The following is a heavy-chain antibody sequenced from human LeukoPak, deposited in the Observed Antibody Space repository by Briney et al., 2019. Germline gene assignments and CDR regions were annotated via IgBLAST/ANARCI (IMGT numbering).Heavy chain of an antibody. D-gene: IGHD6-13*01. Sequence: PGGSLRLSCAASGFTFSGYEMNWVRQAPGKGLEWVSYISSSGSTIYYADSVKGRFTISRDNAKNSLYLQMNSLRAEDTAVYYCAKDPPRGYSSSWYNHFDYWGQGTLVTVSS. V-gene: IGHV3-48*03. CDR3: AKDPPRGYSSSWYNHFDY. J-gene: IGHJ4*02. CDR1: GFTFSGYE. CDR2: ISSSGSTI.